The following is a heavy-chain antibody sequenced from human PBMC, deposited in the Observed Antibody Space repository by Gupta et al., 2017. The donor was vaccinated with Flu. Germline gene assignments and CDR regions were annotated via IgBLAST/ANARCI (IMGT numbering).Heavy chain of an antibody. CDR2: ISSSSSYI. CDR3: ARAWDVTVAGTFDY. Sequence: NTYGMNWVRQAPGKGLEWVSSISSSSSYIYYADSVKGRFTISRHNAKNSLYLQMNSLRAEDTAVYYCARAWDVTVAGTFDYRGQGTLVTVSS. CDR1: NTYG. J-gene: IGHJ4*02. D-gene: IGHD6-19*01. V-gene: IGHV3-21*01.